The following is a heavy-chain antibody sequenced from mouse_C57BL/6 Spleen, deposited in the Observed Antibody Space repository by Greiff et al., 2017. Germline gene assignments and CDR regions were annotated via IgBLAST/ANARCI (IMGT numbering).Heavy chain of an antibody. CDR2: ISDGGSYT. Sequence: EVQRVESGGGLVKPGGSLKLSCAASGFTFSSYAMSWVRQTPEKRLEWVATISDGGSYTYYPDNVKGRFTLSRDNAKNNLYLQMSHLKSEDTAMYYCARYKRQLRRRDYAMGYWGQGTSVTVSS. CDR3: ARYKRQLRRRDYAMGY. CDR1: GFTFSSYA. J-gene: IGHJ4*01. D-gene: IGHD3-2*02. V-gene: IGHV5-4*01.